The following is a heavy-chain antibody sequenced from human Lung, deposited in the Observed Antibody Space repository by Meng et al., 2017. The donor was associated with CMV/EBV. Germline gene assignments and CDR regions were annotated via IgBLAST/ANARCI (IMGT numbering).Heavy chain of an antibody. CDR3: ARSIVVVIATLDP. V-gene: IGHV1-2*02. J-gene: IGHJ5*02. CDR2: INPNTGDT. D-gene: IGHD2-21*01. Sequence: SVXVSXXASGYTFTAYYLHWVRQAPGQGLEWMGWINPNTGDTNYAQKFQGRVTMTRDTSISTAYMELSSLTSDDTAVYYCARSIVVVIATLDPWGQGTWVPVAS. CDR1: GYTFTAYY.